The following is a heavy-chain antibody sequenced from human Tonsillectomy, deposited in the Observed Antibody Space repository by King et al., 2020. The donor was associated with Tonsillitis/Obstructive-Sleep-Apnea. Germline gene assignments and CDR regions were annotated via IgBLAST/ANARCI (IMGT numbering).Heavy chain of an antibody. Sequence: QLVQSGAEVKKPGASVKVSCKASGYTFTSYGISWVRQAPGPGLEWMGWISAYNGNTNYAQKLQGRVTMTTDTSTGTADMELRSLRSDDTAVYYCAREYSGYDSYYNYSMDVWGKGTTVTVSS. CDR2: ISAYNGNT. V-gene: IGHV1-18*01. CDR1: GYTFTSYG. J-gene: IGHJ6*03. D-gene: IGHD5-12*01. CDR3: AREYSGYDSYYNYSMDV.